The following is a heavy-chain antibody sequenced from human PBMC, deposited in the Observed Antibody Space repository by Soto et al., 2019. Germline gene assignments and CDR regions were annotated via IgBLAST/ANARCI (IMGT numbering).Heavy chain of an antibody. CDR3: ARVGGVAARTFDY. CDR2: LYYSGNT. V-gene: IGHV4-59*01. J-gene: IGHJ4*02. Sequence: SETLSLTCTVSGGSISSFYWSWVRQPPGKGLEWIGYLYYSGNTNYNPSLKSRVTISVDASKNQVSLRLTSVTAADTAVYYCARVGGVAARTFDYWGQGTVVTVSS. D-gene: IGHD2-15*01. CDR1: GGSISSFY.